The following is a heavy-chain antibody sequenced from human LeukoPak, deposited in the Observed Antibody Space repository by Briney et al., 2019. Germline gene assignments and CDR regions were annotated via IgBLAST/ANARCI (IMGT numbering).Heavy chain of an antibody. CDR3: ARSPNDY. J-gene: IGHJ4*02. Sequence: PGGSLRLSCAASGFTFSSYEMNWVRQAPGKGLEWVSYISTSGGLIYYADSVKGRFTVSRDNAKNSLYLQMNSLRAEDTAAYYCARSPNDYWGQGTLVTVSS. CDR2: ISTSGGLI. V-gene: IGHV3-48*03. CDR1: GFTFSSYE.